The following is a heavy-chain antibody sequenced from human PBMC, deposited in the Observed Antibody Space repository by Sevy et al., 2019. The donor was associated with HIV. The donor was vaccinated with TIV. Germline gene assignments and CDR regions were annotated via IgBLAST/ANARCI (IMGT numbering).Heavy chain of an antibody. CDR1: GFTFSSYS. V-gene: IGHV3-21*06. CDR3: ARAGYSSSWYLYYYYYMDV. Sequence: GGSLRLSCAASGFTFSSYSMNWVRQAPGKGLEWVSSISSSSSYKYYADSVKGRFTISRDNAKNSLYLQMNSLRAEDTAVYYCARAGYSSSWYLYYYYYMDVWGQGTTVTVSS. D-gene: IGHD6-13*01. CDR2: ISSSSSYK. J-gene: IGHJ6*03.